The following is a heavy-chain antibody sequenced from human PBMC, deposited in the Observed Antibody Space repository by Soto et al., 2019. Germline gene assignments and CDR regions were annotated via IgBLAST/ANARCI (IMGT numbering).Heavy chain of an antibody. J-gene: IGHJ4*02. CDR2: IIPIFGAA. CDR1: GGTFSSYA. D-gene: IGHD3-16*02. V-gene: IGHV1-69*13. CDR3: ARDYRSRYFDY. Sequence: SVKVSCKASGGTFSSYAISWVRQAPGQGLEWMGGIIPIFGAANCAQKFQGRVTITADESTSTAYMELSRLRSEDTAVYYCARDYRSRYFDYWGQGTLVTVSS.